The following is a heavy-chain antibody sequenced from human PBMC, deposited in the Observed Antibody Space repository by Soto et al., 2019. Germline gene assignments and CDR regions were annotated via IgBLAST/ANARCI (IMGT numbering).Heavy chain of an antibody. V-gene: IGHV4-30-2*01. CDR2: IYHSGST. D-gene: IGHD3-10*01. Sequence: SETLSLTCAVSGGSISSGGYSWSWIRQPPGKGLEWIGYIYHSGSTYYNPSLKSRVTISVDRSKNQFSLKLSSVTAADTAVYYCARQSYGSGSAQDYFDYWGQGTLVTVSS. CDR1: GGSISSGGYS. J-gene: IGHJ4*02. CDR3: ARQSYGSGSAQDYFDY.